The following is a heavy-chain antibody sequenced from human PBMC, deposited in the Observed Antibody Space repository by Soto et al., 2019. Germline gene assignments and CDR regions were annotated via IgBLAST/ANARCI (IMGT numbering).Heavy chain of an antibody. V-gene: IGHV4-34*01. D-gene: IGHD2-15*01. Sequence: PSETLSLTCAVYGGSFSGYYWSWIRQPPGKGLEWIGEINHSGSTNYNPSLKSRVTISVDTSKNQFSLKPSSVTAADTAVYYCARRVVAALYYYYYCGMDVWGQGTTVTVSS. CDR3: ARRVVAALYYYYYCGMDV. CDR2: INHSGST. CDR1: GGSFSGYY. J-gene: IGHJ6*02.